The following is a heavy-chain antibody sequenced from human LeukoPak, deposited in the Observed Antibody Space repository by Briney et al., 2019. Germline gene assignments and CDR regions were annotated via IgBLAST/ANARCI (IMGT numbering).Heavy chain of an antibody. V-gene: IGHV3-23*01. CDR1: GFTFNNHA. CDR3: ARRSPSSLGGRAIDY. D-gene: IGHD2-15*01. Sequence: GGSLRLSCATSGFTFNNHAMSWVRQAPGMGLEWVSAISSSGGSAYYADSVKGRFTISRDNSKNTLFLRMNSLRTEDTAVYHCARRSPSSLGGRAIDYWGQGTLVTVSS. CDR2: ISSSGGSA. J-gene: IGHJ4*02.